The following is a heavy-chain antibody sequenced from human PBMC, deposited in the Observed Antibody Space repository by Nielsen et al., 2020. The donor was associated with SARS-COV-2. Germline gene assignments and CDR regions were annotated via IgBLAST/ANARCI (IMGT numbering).Heavy chain of an antibody. D-gene: IGHD6-19*01. Sequence: GGSLRLSCAASGFTFDDYAMHWVWQAPGKGLEWVSGISWNSGSIGYADSVKGRFTISRDNAKNSLYLQMNSLRAEDTALYYCATVAERGYWGQGTLVTVSS. CDR3: ATVAERGY. V-gene: IGHV3-9*01. CDR2: ISWNSGSI. CDR1: GFTFDDYA. J-gene: IGHJ4*02.